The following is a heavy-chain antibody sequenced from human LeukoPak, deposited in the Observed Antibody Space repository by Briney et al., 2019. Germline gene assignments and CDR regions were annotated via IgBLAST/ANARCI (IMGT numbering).Heavy chain of an antibody. V-gene: IGHV3-66*01. CDR3: ARTGAGASGPFDY. CDR1: GFAVSSNY. D-gene: IGHD1-26*01. Sequence: GGSLRLSCAASGFAVSSNYMSWVRQARGKGLEWVSFIYSGGSTYYADSVKGRFTISRDFSKNTLYLQMNSLRAEDTAVYYCARTGAGASGPFDYWGQGTLVTASS. J-gene: IGHJ4*02. CDR2: IYSGGST.